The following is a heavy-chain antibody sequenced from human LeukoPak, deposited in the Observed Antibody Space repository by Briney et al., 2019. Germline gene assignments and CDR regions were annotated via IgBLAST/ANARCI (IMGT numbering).Heavy chain of an antibody. Sequence: PGRSLRLSCAASGFTFSSYGMHWVRQAPGKGLEWVAVIWYDGSNKYYADSVKGRFTISRDNSKNTLYLQMNSLRAEDTAVYYCAKNIYMSVPDTGPTYDGFDVWGQGTMVTVSS. CDR3: AKNIYMSVPDTGPTYDGFDV. CDR2: IWYDGSNK. D-gene: IGHD1-14*01. J-gene: IGHJ3*01. V-gene: IGHV3-33*06. CDR1: GFTFSSYG.